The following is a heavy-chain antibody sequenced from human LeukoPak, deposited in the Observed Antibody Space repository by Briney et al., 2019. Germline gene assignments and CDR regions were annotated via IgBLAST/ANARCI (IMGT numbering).Heavy chain of an antibody. CDR3: ARGTIGSYTY. CDR1: GGSVNNYY. J-gene: IGHJ4*02. V-gene: IGHV4-59*02. D-gene: IGHD3-10*01. Sequence: SETLSLTCSVSGGSVNNYYWNWIRQPPGKGLDWIEYIYYGGSTNYNPSLKSRVTISVDTSKNQFSLKLRSVTAADTAVYYCARGTIGSYTYWGQGTLVTVSS. CDR2: IYYGGST.